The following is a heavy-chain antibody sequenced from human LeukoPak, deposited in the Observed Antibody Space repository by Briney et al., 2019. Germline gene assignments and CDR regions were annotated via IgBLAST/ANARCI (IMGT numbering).Heavy chain of an antibody. CDR1: GFTFSNAW. V-gene: IGHV3-15*01. CDR3: TTGGYCSSTSCYYYYGMDV. J-gene: IGHJ6*02. D-gene: IGHD2-2*01. Sequence: GGSLRLSCAASGFTFSNAWMSWVRQAPGKGLEWVGRIKSKTDGGATDYAAPVKGRFTISRDDSKNTLYLQMNSLKTEDTAVYCCTTGGYCSSTSCYYYYGMDVWGQGTTVTVSS. CDR2: IKSKTDGGAT.